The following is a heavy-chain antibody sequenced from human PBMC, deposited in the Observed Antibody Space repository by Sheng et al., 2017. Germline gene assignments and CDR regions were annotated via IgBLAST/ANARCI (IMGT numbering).Heavy chain of an antibody. CDR1: GFTFSRNA. CDR3: VRSPNSGYWYGLDV. Sequence: QMQLVESGGGVVQPGRSLRLSCVVSGFTFSRNAMHWVRQAPGKGLEWVALISDDGTDRHNADPVKGRFTISRDNAKNTLYLQMNSLRDEDTAVYYCVRSPNSGYWYGLDVWGQGTTVTVSS. CDR2: ISDDGTDR. J-gene: IGHJ6*02. V-gene: IGHV3-30*04. D-gene: IGHD6-13*01.